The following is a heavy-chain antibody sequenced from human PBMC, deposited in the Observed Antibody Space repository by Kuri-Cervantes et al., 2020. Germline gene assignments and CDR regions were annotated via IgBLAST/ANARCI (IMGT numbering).Heavy chain of an antibody. Sequence: GGSLRLSCAASGFTFSSYWMHWVRQAPGKGLVWVSRINSDGSSTSYADSVKGRFTISRDNAKSTLYLQMNSLRAEDTAVYYCARVSHYYGSGSSRAFDIWGQGTMVTVSS. CDR3: ARVSHYYGSGSSRAFDI. V-gene: IGHV3-74*01. J-gene: IGHJ3*02. CDR1: GFTFSSYW. D-gene: IGHD3-10*01. CDR2: INSDGSST.